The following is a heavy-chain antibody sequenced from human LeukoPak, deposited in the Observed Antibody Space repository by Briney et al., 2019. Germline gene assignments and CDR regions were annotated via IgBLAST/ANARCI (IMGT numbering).Heavy chain of an antibody. CDR1: GYTFTSYG. Sequence: ASVKVSCKASGYTFTSYGISWVRQAPGQGLEWMGWISAYNGNTNYAQKLQGRVTMTTDTSTSTAYMELRSLRSDDTAVYYCARDPRGVDIVVVPAQFDYWGQGTLVTVSS. D-gene: IGHD2-2*01. CDR2: ISAYNGNT. V-gene: IGHV1-18*01. CDR3: ARDPRGVDIVVVPAQFDY. J-gene: IGHJ4*02.